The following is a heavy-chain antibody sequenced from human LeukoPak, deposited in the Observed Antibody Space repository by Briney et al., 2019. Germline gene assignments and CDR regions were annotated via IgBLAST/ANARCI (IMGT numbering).Heavy chain of an antibody. V-gene: IGHV3-48*04. CDR3: ARDWSAVAAPDYFDY. Sequence: PGGSLRLSCVASGFTFSSFSMDWVRQAPGKGLEWVSYISSTSSTIYYADSAQGRFTSSRDNAKNSLYLQMNSLTAEDTAVYFCARDWSAVAAPDYFDYWGQGTLVTVSA. CDR2: ISSTSSTI. CDR1: GFTFSSFS. J-gene: IGHJ4*02. D-gene: IGHD6-19*01.